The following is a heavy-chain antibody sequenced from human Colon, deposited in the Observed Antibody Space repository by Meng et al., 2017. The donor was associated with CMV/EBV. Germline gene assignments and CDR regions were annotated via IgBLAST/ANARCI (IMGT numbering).Heavy chain of an antibody. Sequence: ASVKVSCKPSGYSFDRYGISWVRQAPGQGLEWMGWISPYNGNMNYAQNFQGRVTLTTDTSTSTAYMELRSLTSDDTAVYYCARVAYTGGYLFDYWGQGSPVTVS. J-gene: IGHJ4*02. CDR1: GYSFDRYG. CDR3: ARVAYTGGYLFDY. V-gene: IGHV1-18*01. D-gene: IGHD1-26*01. CDR2: ISPYNGNM.